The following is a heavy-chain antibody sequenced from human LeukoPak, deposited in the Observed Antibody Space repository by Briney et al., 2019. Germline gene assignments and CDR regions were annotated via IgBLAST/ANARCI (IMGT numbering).Heavy chain of an antibody. J-gene: IGHJ6*03. V-gene: IGHV3-7*01. CDR1: GFTFSRYW. CDR2: INQDGSVK. D-gene: IGHD3-10*02. Sequence: GGSLRLSCAGSGFTFSRYWMSWVRQAPGKGPEWVANINQDGSVKYYVDSVKGRFTISRDSATNSLYLQMNSLRAEDTAVYYCTRDSQDSYVYYMVVWGKGTTVTVSS. CDR3: TRDSQDSYVYYMVV.